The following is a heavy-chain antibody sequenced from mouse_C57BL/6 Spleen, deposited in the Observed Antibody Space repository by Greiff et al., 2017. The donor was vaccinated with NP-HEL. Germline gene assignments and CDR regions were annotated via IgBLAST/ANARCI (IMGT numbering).Heavy chain of an antibody. CDR3: ARDAMDY. CDR1: GYTFTDYY. V-gene: IGHV1-26*01. Sequence: VQLQQSGPELVKPGASVKISCKASGYTFTDYYMNWVKQSHGKSLEWIGDINPNNGGTSYNQKFKGKATLTVDKSSSTAYMELRILTSEDSAFYYCARDAMDYWGQGTSVTVSS. CDR2: INPNNGGT. J-gene: IGHJ4*01.